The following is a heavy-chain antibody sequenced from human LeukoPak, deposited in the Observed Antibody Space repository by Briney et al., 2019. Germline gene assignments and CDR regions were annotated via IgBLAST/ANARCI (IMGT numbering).Heavy chain of an antibody. CDR2: INHSARI. D-gene: IGHD3-16*01. V-gene: IGHV4-34*01. CDR3: ARVPGIVITHYAFDI. CDR1: GGSFSGYY. Sequence: SETLSLTCAAYGGSFSGYYWSWIRQPPGKGLEWIGEINHSARIQYNPSLKSRVTISVDTSKNQFSLTLSSVTAADTSVYYCARVPGIVITHYAFDIWGQGTMVTVSS. J-gene: IGHJ3*02.